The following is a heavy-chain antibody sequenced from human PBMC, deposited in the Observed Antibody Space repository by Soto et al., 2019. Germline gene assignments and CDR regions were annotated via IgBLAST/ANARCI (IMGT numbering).Heavy chain of an antibody. CDR1: GFSLSTSGMC. J-gene: IGHJ4*02. CDR2: IDWDDDK. Sequence: SGPTLVNPTQTLTLTCTFSGFSLSTSGMCVSWIRQPPGKALEWLALIDWDDDKYYSTSLKTRLTISKDTSKNQLVLTMTNMDPVDTATYYCARTVGQYYDFWSGYYIDYWGQGTLVTVSS. D-gene: IGHD3-3*01. V-gene: IGHV2-70*01. CDR3: ARTVGQYYDFWSGYYIDY.